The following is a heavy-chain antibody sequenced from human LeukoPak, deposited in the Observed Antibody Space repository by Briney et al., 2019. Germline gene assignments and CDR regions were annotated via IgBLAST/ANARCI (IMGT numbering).Heavy chain of an antibody. CDR2: ISSSSSYI. D-gene: IGHD3-10*01. J-gene: IGHJ4*02. V-gene: IGHV3-21*01. Sequence: PGGSLRLSCAASGFTFSSYSMNWVRQAPGKGLEWVSSISSSSSYIYYADSVKGRFTISRDNSKNTLYLQMNSLRAEDTAVYYCAKPDMVRGVIGLGYLGYWGQGTLVTVSS. CDR1: GFTFSSYS. CDR3: AKPDMVRGVIGLGYLGY.